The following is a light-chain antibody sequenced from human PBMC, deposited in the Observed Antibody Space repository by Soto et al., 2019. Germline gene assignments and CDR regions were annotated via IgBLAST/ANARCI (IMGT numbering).Light chain of an antibody. V-gene: IGKV3-15*01. CDR1: QSVSSN. Sequence: EILMTQSPATLSVSPWERATLSCRASQSVSSNLAWYQQKPGQAPRLLIYGASTRATGIPARLSGSGSGTEFTLTISSLQSEDVSVYYCQQYNNWPPRTFGQGTKVDIK. CDR2: GAS. J-gene: IGKJ1*01. CDR3: QQYNNWPPRT.